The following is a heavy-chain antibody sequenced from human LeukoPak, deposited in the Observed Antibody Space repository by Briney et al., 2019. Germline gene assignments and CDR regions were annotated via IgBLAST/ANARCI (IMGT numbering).Heavy chain of an antibody. J-gene: IGHJ4*02. CDR2: ISYDGSNK. V-gene: IGHV3-30-3*02. D-gene: IGHD5-18*01. CDR3: VEGQPGGTQLPSWAPYYFDY. CDR1: GFTFSSYA. Sequence: PVGSLRLSCAASGFTFSSYAMHWVHQAPGKGLEWVAVISYDGSNKYYADSAKGRFTISRDNSKNTLYLQMNSMRAEDTAVYYCVEGQPGGTQLPSWAPYYFDYWGQGTLVTVSS.